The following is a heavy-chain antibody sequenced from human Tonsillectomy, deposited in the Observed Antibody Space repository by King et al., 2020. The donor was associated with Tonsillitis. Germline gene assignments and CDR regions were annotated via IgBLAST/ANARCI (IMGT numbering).Heavy chain of an antibody. Sequence: VQLVESGGGLVKPGGSLRLSCAASGFTFSNAWMSWVRQAPGKGLEWVGRIKSKTDGGTNDYAAPVKGRFTISRDDTKNTLYLQMNSLKTEDTAVYYCTTDRPHKYTDGYVSYYYYGMDVWGQGTTVTVSS. CDR3: TTDRPHKYTDGYVSYYYYGMDV. CDR1: GFTFSNAW. J-gene: IGHJ6*02. CDR2: IKSKTDGGTN. D-gene: IGHD5-18*01. V-gene: IGHV3-15*01.